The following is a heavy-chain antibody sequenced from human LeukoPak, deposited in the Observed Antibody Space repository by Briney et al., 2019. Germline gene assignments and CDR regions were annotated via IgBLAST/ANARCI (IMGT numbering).Heavy chain of an antibody. D-gene: IGHD3-10*01. J-gene: IGHJ4*02. Sequence: SETLTLTCTVSGGSISSYYWSWIRQPPGKGLEWIGFIYYSGNTNYNPSLKSRVTISVDQSKNQFSLKLSTVAAADTAVDYCARQGHPLRYGSGNYYKGAPFDYWGQGTLVTVSS. CDR2: IYYSGNT. CDR1: GGSISSYY. CDR3: ARQGHPLRYGSGNYYKGAPFDY. V-gene: IGHV4-59*08.